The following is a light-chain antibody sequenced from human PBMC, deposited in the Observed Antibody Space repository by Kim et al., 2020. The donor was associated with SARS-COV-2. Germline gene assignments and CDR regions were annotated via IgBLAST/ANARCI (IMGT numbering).Light chain of an antibody. CDR2: DNN. V-gene: IGLV1-51*01. J-gene: IGLJ2*01. CDR1: SSNIGNNY. CDR3: GTWDSSLSAVV. Sequence: GQKVPLPCSGSSSNIGNNYVSWYQQLPGTAPKLLIYDNNERPSGIPDRFSGSKSGTSATLGITGLQTGDEADYYCGTWDSSLSAVVFGGGTQLTVL.